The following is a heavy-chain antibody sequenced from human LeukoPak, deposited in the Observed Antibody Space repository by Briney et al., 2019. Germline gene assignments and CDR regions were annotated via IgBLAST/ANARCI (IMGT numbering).Heavy chain of an antibody. CDR1: GFTFSSYW. V-gene: IGHV3-7*04. Sequence: GGSLRLSCAASGFTFSSYWMSWVRQAPGKGLEWVANIKQDGSEKYYVDSVKGRFTISRDNAKSSLDLEMNSLRAEDTVVYYCARAMSTFGGVRNYFDSWGQGTLVTVSS. CDR3: ARAMSTFGGVRNYFDS. D-gene: IGHD3-16*01. CDR2: IKQDGSEK. J-gene: IGHJ4*02.